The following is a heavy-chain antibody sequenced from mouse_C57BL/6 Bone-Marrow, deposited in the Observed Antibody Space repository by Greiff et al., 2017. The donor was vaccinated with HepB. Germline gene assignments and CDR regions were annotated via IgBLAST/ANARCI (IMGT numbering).Heavy chain of an antibody. CDR1: GFTFSDAW. J-gene: IGHJ1*03. CDR2: IRNKANNHAT. CDR3: TYGNYGGYWYFDV. D-gene: IGHD2-1*01. V-gene: IGHV6-6*01. Sequence: DVKLVESGGGLVLPGGSMKLSCAASGFTFSDAWMDWVRQSPEKGLEWVAEIRNKANNHATYYAESVKGRFTISRDDSKSSVYLQMNSLRAEDTGIYYCTYGNYGGYWYFDVWGTGTTVTVSS.